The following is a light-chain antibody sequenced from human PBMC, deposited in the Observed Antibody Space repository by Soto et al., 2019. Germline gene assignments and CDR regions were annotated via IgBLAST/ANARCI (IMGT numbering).Light chain of an antibody. CDR1: QSVSSS. CDR3: QQYNTCVR. CDR2: GAS. Sequence: EIEMTQSPAALSVSPGERVTLSCWASQSVSSSLAWYQQKPGQAPRLLIYGASTRATGVPARFSGSGSGTEFTLTIDSLQSEDFAVYYCQQYNTCVRFGGGTKVESK. J-gene: IGKJ4*01. V-gene: IGKV3-15*01.